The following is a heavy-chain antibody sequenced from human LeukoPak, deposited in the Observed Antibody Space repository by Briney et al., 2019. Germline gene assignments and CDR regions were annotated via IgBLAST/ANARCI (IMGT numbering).Heavy chain of an antibody. CDR2: SGGA. CDR1: GGPISNHH. J-gene: IGHJ4*02. Sequence: SETLSLTCIVSGGPISNHHWSWIRQPPGKGLEWIGNSGGADHNPSLRSRVTISVDTSKNQFSLKLTSVTAADTAVYFCAVYFAGQGGRGNWGQGTQVTVSS. D-gene: IGHD2-15*01. CDR3: AVYFAGQGGRGN. V-gene: IGHV4-4*09.